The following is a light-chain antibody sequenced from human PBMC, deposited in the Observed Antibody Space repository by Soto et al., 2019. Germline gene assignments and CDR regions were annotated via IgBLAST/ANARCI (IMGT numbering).Light chain of an antibody. CDR2: AAS. CDR3: QQYHNSPRT. CDR1: QSVSSGS. V-gene: IGKV3-20*01. Sequence: EIVLTQSPGALSVSPGERATLSCRASQSVSSGSLAWYQQKPGQAPRLLIYAASARATGIPDRFSGSGSGTDFTLTVSRLEPEDFAVYYCQQYHNSPRTFGQGTKVEIK. J-gene: IGKJ1*01.